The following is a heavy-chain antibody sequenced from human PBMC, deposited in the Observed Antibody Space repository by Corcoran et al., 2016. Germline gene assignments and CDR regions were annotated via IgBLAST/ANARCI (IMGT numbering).Heavy chain of an antibody. Sequence: EVQLVESGGGLVKPGGSLRLSCAASGFTFSNAWMSWVRQAPGKGLEWVGRIKSKTDGGSTDYAAPVKGRFTISRYDSKETLYLQMNSQKTEYTAVDYGTADDILAGGMYDFDYWRQGTVVTVSS. J-gene: IGHJ4*02. CDR1: GFTFSNAW. V-gene: IGHV3-15*01. CDR2: IKSKTDGGST. CDR3: TADDILAGGMYDFDY. D-gene: IGHD3-9*01.